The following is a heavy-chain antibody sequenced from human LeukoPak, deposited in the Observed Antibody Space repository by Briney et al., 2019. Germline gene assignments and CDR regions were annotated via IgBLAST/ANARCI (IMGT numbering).Heavy chain of an antibody. CDR1: GFTFSWHR. V-gene: IGHV3-74*01. CDR2: IETDGSRS. CDR3: ARDQVGTMPNDF. D-gene: IGHD1-26*01. J-gene: IGHJ4*02. Sequence: HPGGSLRLSCAASGFTFSWHRMHWVRQAPGKGRVWISWIETDGSRSGYVGSVQGRFTVSRDNAKSTLYLQMNSLRAEDTAIYYCARDQVGTMPNDFWGQGTLVTVSS.